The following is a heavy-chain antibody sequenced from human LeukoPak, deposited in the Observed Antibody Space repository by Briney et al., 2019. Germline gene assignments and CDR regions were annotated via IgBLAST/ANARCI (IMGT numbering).Heavy chain of an antibody. D-gene: IGHD3-10*01. Sequence: PGGSLRLSRAASGFTFRTYWMHWVRQTPGQGLVWVSRINSDGSTTNYADSVKGRFTVSRDNAQNTLYLQMSSLRAEDTAVYYCARAGNYYFEYWGQGALVTVSS. CDR2: INSDGSTT. CDR3: ARAGNYYFEY. CDR1: GFTFRTYW. V-gene: IGHV3-74*01. J-gene: IGHJ4*02.